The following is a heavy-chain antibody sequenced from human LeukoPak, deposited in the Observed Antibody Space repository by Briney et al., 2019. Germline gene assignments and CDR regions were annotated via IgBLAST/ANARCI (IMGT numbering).Heavy chain of an antibody. J-gene: IGHJ4*02. CDR2: INPNSGGT. Sequence: ASVKVSCTASGGTFSSYAISWVRQAPGQGLEWMGWINPNSGGTNYAQKFQGRVTMTRDTSISTAYMELSRLRSDDTAVYYCARAFYGSGVRGYWGQGTLVTVSS. D-gene: IGHD3-10*01. CDR1: GGTFSSYA. V-gene: IGHV1-2*02. CDR3: ARAFYGSGVRGY.